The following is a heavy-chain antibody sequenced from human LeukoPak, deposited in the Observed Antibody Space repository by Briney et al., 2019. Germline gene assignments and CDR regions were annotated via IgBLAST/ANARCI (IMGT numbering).Heavy chain of an antibody. CDR3: AREKGDYYYYYMDV. D-gene: IGHD2-21*01. CDR2: IYYSGGT. V-gene: IGHV4-39*07. J-gene: IGHJ6*03. Sequence: ASETLSLTCTVSGGSISSNGYYWAWFRQPPGNGLEWIGSIYYSGGTYYNPSLKSRVTISVDTSKNQFSLKLSSVTAADTAVYYCAREKGDYYYYYMDVWGKGTTVTVSS. CDR1: GGSISSNGYY.